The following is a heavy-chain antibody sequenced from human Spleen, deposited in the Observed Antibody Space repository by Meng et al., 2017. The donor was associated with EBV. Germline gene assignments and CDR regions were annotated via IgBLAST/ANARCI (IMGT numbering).Heavy chain of an antibody. CDR1: GYTFTSYD. CDR3: VRSRGDYFDH. J-gene: IGHJ4*02. D-gene: IGHD3-10*01. Sequence: QVALVQVGAELQKPGASGKVACQASGYTFTSYDINWVRQATGQGLEWMGWVNPSNGNTGYAQKFQGRVTVTWNTSIRTVYMELSGLRFEDTAVYYCVRSRGDYFDHWGRGTLVTVSS. CDR2: VNPSNGNT. V-gene: IGHV1-8*01.